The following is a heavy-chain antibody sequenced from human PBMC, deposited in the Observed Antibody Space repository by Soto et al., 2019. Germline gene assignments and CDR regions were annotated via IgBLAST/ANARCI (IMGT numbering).Heavy chain of an antibody. J-gene: IGHJ5*02. Sequence: PVGSLSLSCATSGFTFSGSAMHWVRQASGRGLEWVGRIRSKTTKYATAYAGSVKGRFTISRDDSKNTTYLQMNSLKTEDTAVYYCSRGSLERGFDPWGQGTLVTVSS. CDR3: SRGSLERGFDP. CDR1: GFTFSGSA. CDR2: IRSKTTKYAT. D-gene: IGHD1-1*01. V-gene: IGHV3-73*01.